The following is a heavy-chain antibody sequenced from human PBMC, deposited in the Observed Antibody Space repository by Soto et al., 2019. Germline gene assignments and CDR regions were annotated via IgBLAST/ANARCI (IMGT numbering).Heavy chain of an antibody. CDR3: AKDSYAYIAAAGTGALDI. Sequence: GGSLRLSCAASGFTFDDYAMHWVRQAPGKGLEWVSGISWNSGSIGYADSVRGRFTISRDNAKNSLYLQMNSLRAEDTALYYCAKDSYAYIAAAGTGALDIWGQGTMVTVSS. D-gene: IGHD6-13*01. J-gene: IGHJ3*02. CDR2: ISWNSGSI. V-gene: IGHV3-9*01. CDR1: GFTFDDYA.